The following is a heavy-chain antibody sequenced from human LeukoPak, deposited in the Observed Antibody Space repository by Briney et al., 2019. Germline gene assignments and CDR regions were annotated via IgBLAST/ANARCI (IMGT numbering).Heavy chain of an antibody. J-gene: IGHJ5*02. CDR3: AREGDSSGWYPNWFDP. CDR1: GGSISSSSYY. Sequence: SETLSLTCTVSGGSISSSSYYWGWIRQPPGKGLEWIGSIYYSGSTYYNPSLKSRVTISVDTSKNQFSLKLSSVTAADTAVYYCAREGDSSGWYPNWFDPWGQGTLVTVSS. CDR2: IYYSGST. V-gene: IGHV4-39*07. D-gene: IGHD6-19*01.